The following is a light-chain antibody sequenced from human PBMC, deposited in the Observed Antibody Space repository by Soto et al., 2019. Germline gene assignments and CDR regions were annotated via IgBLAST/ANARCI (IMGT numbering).Light chain of an antibody. CDR2: ANT. Sequence: QAVVTQPPSVSGAPGQRVTISCTGSGSNIGAGYDIHWYQQVPGTAPKPLIYANTNRASGVPDRFSGSKSGTSASLAITGLQAEDEADYYCQSYDTSLSGYVFGPGTKLTVL. V-gene: IGLV1-40*01. CDR3: QSYDTSLSGYV. CDR1: GSNIGAGYD. J-gene: IGLJ1*01.